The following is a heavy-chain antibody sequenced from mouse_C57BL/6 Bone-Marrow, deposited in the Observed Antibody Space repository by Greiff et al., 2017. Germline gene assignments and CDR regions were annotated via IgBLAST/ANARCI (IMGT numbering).Heavy chain of an antibody. CDR1: GFTFSDYG. CDR2: ISRGSSTI. V-gene: IGHV5-17*01. J-gene: IGHJ4*01. Sequence: EVKLVESGGGLVKPGASLKLSCAASGFTFSDYGMHWVRQAPEKGLEWVAYISRGSSTIYYADTVKGRFTISRDNDKNTLFLQMTSLRSEDTAMYYCARTEEDAMDYWGQGTSVTVSS. CDR3: ARTEEDAMDY.